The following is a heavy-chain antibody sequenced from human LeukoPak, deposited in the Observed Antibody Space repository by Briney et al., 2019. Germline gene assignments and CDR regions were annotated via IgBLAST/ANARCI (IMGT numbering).Heavy chain of an antibody. J-gene: IGHJ3*02. CDR2: INHSGST. CDR3: ARGGIVGATTNDAFDI. V-gene: IGHV4-34*01. CDR1: GGSFSGYY. D-gene: IGHD1-26*01. Sequence: SETLSLTCAVYGGSFSGYYWSWIRQPPGKGLEWIGEINHSGSTNYNPSLKSRVTISVDTSKNQFSLKLSSVTAADTAVYYCARGGIVGATTNDAFDIWGQGTMVTVSS.